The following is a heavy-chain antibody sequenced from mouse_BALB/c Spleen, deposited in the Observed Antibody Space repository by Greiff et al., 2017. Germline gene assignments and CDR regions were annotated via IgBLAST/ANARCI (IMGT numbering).Heavy chain of an antibody. CDR1: GYTFTDYW. CDR3: ARWGENLDY. CDR2: IDTSDSYT. Sequence: QVQLQQPGAELVMPGASVKMPCKASGYTFTDYWMHWVKQRPGQGLEWIGAIDTSDSYTSYNQKFKGKATLTVDESSSTAYMQLSSLTSEDSAVYYCARWGENLDYWGQGTTLTVSS. V-gene: IGHV1-69*01. J-gene: IGHJ2*01.